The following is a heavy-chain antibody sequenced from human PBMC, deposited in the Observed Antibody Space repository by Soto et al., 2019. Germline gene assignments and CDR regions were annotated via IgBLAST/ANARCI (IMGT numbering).Heavy chain of an antibody. CDR1: GGSISSSNW. Sequence: QVQLQESGPGLVKPSGTLSLTCAVSGGSISSSNWWSWVRQPPGKGLEWIGEIYHSGSTNYNPSLKSRVNISVDKSKNQFSLKRSSVTAADTAVYYSARARVVVVAAEYCYDGMDVWGQGTTVTVSS. CDR2: IYHSGST. CDR3: ARARVVVVAAEYCYDGMDV. D-gene: IGHD2-15*01. V-gene: IGHV4-4*02. J-gene: IGHJ6*02.